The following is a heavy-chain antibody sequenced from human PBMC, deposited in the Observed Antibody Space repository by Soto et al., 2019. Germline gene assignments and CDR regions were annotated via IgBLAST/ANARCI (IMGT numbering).Heavy chain of an antibody. CDR2: ISGTGVPT. CDR3: AKSFCASSSCFFLWVDP. D-gene: IGHD2-2*01. CDR1: GFDFSSYA. V-gene: IGHV3-23*01. Sequence: GGSLRLSCAASGFDFSSYAMSWVRQAPGKGLECISLISGTGVPTLYAESVKGRFSVSRDNSKDTLFLEMNNLGVDDTAMYYCAKSFCASSSCFFLWVDPWGPGTLVTVSS. J-gene: IGHJ5*02.